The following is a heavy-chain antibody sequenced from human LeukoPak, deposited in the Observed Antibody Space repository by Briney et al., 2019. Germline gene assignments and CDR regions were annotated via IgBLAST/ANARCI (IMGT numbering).Heavy chain of an antibody. J-gene: IGHJ4*02. Sequence: GGSLRLSCAASGFTFDDYGMSWVRQAPGKGLEWVSGINWNGGSTGYADSVKGRFTISRDNSKNTLYLQMNSLRAEDTAVYYCAKDLGYDEYYFDYWGQGTLVTVSS. CDR1: GFTFDDYG. D-gene: IGHD5-12*01. CDR2: INWNGGST. CDR3: AKDLGYDEYYFDY. V-gene: IGHV3-20*04.